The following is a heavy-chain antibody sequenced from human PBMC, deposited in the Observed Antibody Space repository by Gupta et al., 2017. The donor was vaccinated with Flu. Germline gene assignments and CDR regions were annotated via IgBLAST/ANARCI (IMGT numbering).Heavy chain of an antibody. CDR2: IASDGSPK. V-gene: IGHV3-30*18. CDR3: AKDGPWTASCPYYCYYMDV. D-gene: IGHD2-2*01. J-gene: IGHJ6*03. CDR1: GFTFSSFG. Sequence: QMQLVESGGGVVQFGTSLRLSRAASGFTFSSFGMHWVRQAPGQGLEWVADIASDGSPKVYADSVRGRFTISRDNSKNTLSLEMDSLRVEDTAVYYCAKDGPWTASCPYYCYYMDVWGKGTTVTVSS.